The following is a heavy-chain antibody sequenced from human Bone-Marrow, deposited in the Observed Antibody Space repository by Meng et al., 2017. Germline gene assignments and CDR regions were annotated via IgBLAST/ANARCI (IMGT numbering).Heavy chain of an antibody. CDR2: IYYSGST. CDR3: ARDYYDSSGYWGGIDY. V-gene: IGHV4-31*03. Sequence: SETLSLTCTVSGGSISSGGYYWSWIRQHPGKGLEWIGYIYYSGSTYYNPSLKSRVTISVDTSKNQFSLKLSSVTAADTAVYYCARDYYDSSGYWGGIDYWGQGTLVTVSS. D-gene: IGHD3-22*01. CDR1: GGSISSGGYY. J-gene: IGHJ4*02.